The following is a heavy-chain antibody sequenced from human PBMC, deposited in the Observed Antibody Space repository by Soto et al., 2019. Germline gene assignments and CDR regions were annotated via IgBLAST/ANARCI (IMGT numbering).Heavy chain of an antibody. CDR1: GFSFSDYS. J-gene: IGHJ4*02. D-gene: IGHD2-15*01. CDR3: AKRATTVPTPGNYFDC. Sequence: EVQLLESGGGLVQPGGSLRLSCAASGFSFSDYSMTWVRQAPGRGLEWVSSLPSRGTTFYADSVKGRFTISRDNSKNTLSLQMHSLRTEDTALYYCAKRATTVPTPGNYFDCWGQGTLVTVSS. CDR2: SLPSRGTT. V-gene: IGHV3-23*01.